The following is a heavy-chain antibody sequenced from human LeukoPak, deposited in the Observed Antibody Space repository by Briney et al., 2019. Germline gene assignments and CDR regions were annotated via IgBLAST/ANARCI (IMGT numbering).Heavy chain of an antibody. V-gene: IGHV3-9*01. J-gene: IGHJ3*02. CDR2: ISWNSGSI. CDR3: AKDRNYRDLDSLDI. CDR1: GFTFDDYA. D-gene: IGHD5-24*01. Sequence: GGSLRLSCAASGFTFDDYAMHWVRQAPGKGLEWVSGISWNSGSIGYADSVKGRFTISRDNARRSLYLQMNSLRPEDTAFYYCAKDRNYRDLDSLDIWGQGTMVTVSS.